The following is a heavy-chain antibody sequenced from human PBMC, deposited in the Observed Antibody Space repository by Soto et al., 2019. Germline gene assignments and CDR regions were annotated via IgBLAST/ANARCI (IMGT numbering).Heavy chain of an antibody. J-gene: IGHJ4*02. CDR1: GFSFATYG. V-gene: IGHV3-30*03. Sequence: LRRSCAASGFSFATYGIHWVRQAPGKGLEWVSVISYDETIKDYADSVKGRFTISRDNSKNTLYLQMNSLRTEDTAVYYCARALDFWSAYFDYWGQGSLVTVSS. CDR2: ISYDETIK. D-gene: IGHD3-3*01. CDR3: ARALDFWSAYFDY.